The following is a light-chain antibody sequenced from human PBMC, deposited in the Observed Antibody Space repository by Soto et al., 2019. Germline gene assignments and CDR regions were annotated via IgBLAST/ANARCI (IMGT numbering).Light chain of an antibody. Sequence: DIQMTQSPSSLSASVGDRVTITCRASQSISSYLNWYQQKPGKAPKLLIYAASSLQSGVPSRFSGSGSGTDFTLTISSLQPEDFATYYCQQSYNTPLTFGGGTEVGIK. CDR1: QSISSY. J-gene: IGKJ4*01. CDR3: QQSYNTPLT. V-gene: IGKV1-39*01. CDR2: AAS.